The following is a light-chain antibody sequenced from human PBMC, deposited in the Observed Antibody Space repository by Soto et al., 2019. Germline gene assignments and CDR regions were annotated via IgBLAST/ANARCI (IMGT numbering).Light chain of an antibody. CDR2: LEGSGSY. Sequence: QSVLTQSSSASASXGXXXXLTCTLSSGHSSYIIAWHQQQPGKAPRYLMKLEGSGSYNKGSGVPDRFSGSSSGADRYLTMSSRKFEDEADYYCETWDSNTRVFGAGTKLTVL. CDR1: SGHSSYI. V-gene: IGLV4-60*02. J-gene: IGLJ3*02. CDR3: ETWDSNTRV.